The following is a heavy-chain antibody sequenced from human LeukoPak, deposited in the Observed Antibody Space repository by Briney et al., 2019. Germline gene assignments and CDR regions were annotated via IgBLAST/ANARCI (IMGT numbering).Heavy chain of an antibody. CDR1: GFTFSSYG. V-gene: IGHV3-23*01. CDR2: ISGSGGST. Sequence: GGSLRLSCAASGFTFSSYGMSRVRQAPGKGLEWVSAISGSGGSTYYADSVKGRFTISRDNSKNTLYLQMNSLRAEDTAVYYCAKVRRYFDWLLDYWGQGTLVTVSS. CDR3: AKVRRYFDWLLDY. J-gene: IGHJ4*02. D-gene: IGHD3-9*01.